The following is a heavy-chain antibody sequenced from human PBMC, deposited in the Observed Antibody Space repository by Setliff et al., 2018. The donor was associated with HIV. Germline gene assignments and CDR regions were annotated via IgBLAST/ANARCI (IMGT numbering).Heavy chain of an antibody. Sequence: PSETLSLTCTVSGGSINNYYWSWIWQPPGKGLEWIGYIYTSGTTNYNPSLKSRVTISIDTSKDQFSLRLTSVTAADTAVYYCARKGNWNYPYDYWGQGTLVTVSS. CDR2: IYTSGTT. J-gene: IGHJ4*02. CDR3: ARKGNWNYPYDY. CDR1: GGSINNYY. V-gene: IGHV4-4*09. D-gene: IGHD1-7*01.